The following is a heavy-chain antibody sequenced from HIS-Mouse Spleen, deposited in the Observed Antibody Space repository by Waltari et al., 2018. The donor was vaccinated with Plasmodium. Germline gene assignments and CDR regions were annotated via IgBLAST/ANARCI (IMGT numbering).Heavy chain of an antibody. CDR1: GFTVSRNY. J-gene: IGHJ4*02. D-gene: IGHD7-27*01. CDR3: ARAAIAWGSPYYFDY. CDR2: IYSGGST. V-gene: IGHV3-53*02. Sequence: EVQLVETGGGLIQPGGSLRLSCAASGFTVSRNYMSWFRQAPGKGLDWVSVIYSGGSTYYADSVKGRFTISRDNSKNTLYLQMNSLRAEDTAVYYCARAAIAWGSPYYFDYWGQGTLVTVSS.